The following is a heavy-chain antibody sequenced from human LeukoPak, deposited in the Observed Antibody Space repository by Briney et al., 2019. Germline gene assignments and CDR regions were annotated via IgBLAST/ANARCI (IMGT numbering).Heavy chain of an antibody. J-gene: IGHJ6*02. V-gene: IGHV1-2*06. Sequence: ASVKVSCTASGYTFTGYYMHWVRQAPGQGLEWMGRINPNSGGTNYAQKFQGRVTMTRDTSISTAYMELSRLRSDDTAVYYCARVLEWSYYYYYGMDVWGQGTTVTVSS. CDR3: ARVLEWSYYYYYGMDV. D-gene: IGHD3-3*01. CDR1: GYTFTGYY. CDR2: INPNSGGT.